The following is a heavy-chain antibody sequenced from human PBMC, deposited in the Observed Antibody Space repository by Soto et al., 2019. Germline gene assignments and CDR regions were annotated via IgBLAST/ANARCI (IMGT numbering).Heavy chain of an antibody. V-gene: IGHV1-8*01. CDR1: GYTFSSHD. Sequence: QVLLVQSGAEVKKPGASVRVSCKASGYTFSSHDINWVRQATGQGLEWMGWMNPNSGNTGYAQRFQGRVTMTRNTSINTAYMELSSLRSEDTAVDYCAREVAASDYWGQGTLVTVSS. J-gene: IGHJ4*02. CDR3: AREVAASDY. CDR2: MNPNSGNT. D-gene: IGHD6-19*01.